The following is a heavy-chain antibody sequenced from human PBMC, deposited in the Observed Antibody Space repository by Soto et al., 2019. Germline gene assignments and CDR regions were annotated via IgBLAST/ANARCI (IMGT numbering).Heavy chain of an antibody. J-gene: IGHJ4*02. CDR1: GGSISSGGYY. V-gene: IGHV4-31*03. CDR3: AREGPLTGATDY. D-gene: IGHD1-7*01. CDR2: MYYSGST. Sequence: QVQLQESGPGLVKPSQTLSLTCTVSGGSISSGGYYWSWIRQHPGKGLEWIGYMYYSGSTYYNPSLTSRVTISVDTSKNQFSLKLSSVTAADTAVYYCAREGPLTGATDYWGQGTLVTVSS.